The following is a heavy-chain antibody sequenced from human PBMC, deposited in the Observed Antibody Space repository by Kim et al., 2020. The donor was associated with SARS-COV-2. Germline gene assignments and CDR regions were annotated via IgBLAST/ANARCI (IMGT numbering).Heavy chain of an antibody. CDR1: GYTFTSYG. V-gene: IGHV1-18*01. D-gene: IGHD6-13*01. J-gene: IGHJ6*02. Sequence: ASVKVSCKASGYTFTSYGISWVRQAPGQGLEWMGWISAYNGNTNYAQKLQGRVTMTTDTSTSTAYMELRSLRSDDTAVYYCARVGIAAAGTGRGNYYYYGMDVWGQGTTVTVSS. CDR3: ARVGIAAAGTGRGNYYYYGMDV. CDR2: ISAYNGNT.